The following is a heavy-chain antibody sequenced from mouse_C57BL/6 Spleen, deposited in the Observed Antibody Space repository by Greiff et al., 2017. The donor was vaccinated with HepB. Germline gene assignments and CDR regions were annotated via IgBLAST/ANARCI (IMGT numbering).Heavy chain of an antibody. J-gene: IGHJ4*01. CDR1: GYAFSSSW. V-gene: IGHV1-82*01. D-gene: IGHD3-2*02. Sequence: QVQLQQSGPELVKPGASVKISCKASGYAFSSSWMNWVKQRPGKGLEWIGRIYPGDGDTNYNGKFKGKATLTADKSSSTAYMQLSSLTSEDSAVYFCARTPDSSGYRYAMDYWGQGTSVTVSS. CDR2: IYPGDGDT. CDR3: ARTPDSSGYRYAMDY.